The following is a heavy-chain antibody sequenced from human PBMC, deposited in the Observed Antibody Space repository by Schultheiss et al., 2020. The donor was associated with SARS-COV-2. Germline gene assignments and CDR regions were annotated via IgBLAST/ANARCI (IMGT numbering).Heavy chain of an antibody. J-gene: IGHJ6*02. D-gene: IGHD5-24*01. V-gene: IGHV1-2*02. CDR2: INPNSGGT. CDR3: ARDRGKWLQIDQIQDYYYYGMDV. CDR1: GGTFSSYA. Sequence: ASVKVSCKASGGTFSSYAISWVRQAPGQGLEWMGWINPNSGGTNYAQKFQGRVTMTRDTSISTAYMELSRLRSDDTAVYYCARDRGKWLQIDQIQDYYYYGMDVWGQGTTVTVSS.